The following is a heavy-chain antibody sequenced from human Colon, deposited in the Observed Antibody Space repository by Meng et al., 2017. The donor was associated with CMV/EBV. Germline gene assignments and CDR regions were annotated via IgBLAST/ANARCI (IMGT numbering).Heavy chain of an antibody. CDR2: ITPDSTTK. J-gene: IGHJ2*01. Sequence: GGSLRLSCAASGFRFSDHFMHWIRHTPERGLEWLSYITPDSTTKYHADSVKGRFTVSRDNAKNLMYLQMNSLRAEDTAVYYCAVQVGPTERYFDIWGRGTPVTVSS. D-gene: IGHD1-26*01. CDR1: GFRFSDHF. CDR3: AVQVGPTERYFDI. V-gene: IGHV3-11*01.